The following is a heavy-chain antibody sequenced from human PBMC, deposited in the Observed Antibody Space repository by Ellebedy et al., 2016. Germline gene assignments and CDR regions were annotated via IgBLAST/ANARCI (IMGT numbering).Heavy chain of an antibody. D-gene: IGHD7-27*01. CDR1: GGSISSYY. CDR3: ASLGLPHRNKDV. Sequence: SETLSLTCTVSGGSISSYYWSWIRQPAGKGLEWIGRIYTNGNTNYNPSLKSRVTLSADTSTNQFSLRLTSVTAADTAVYYCASLGLPHRNKDVWGQGTTVTVSS. V-gene: IGHV4-4*07. J-gene: IGHJ6*01. CDR2: IYTNGNT.